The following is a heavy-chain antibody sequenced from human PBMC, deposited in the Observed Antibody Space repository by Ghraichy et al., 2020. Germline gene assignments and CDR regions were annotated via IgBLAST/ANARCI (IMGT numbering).Heavy chain of an antibody. V-gene: IGHV3-7*03. J-gene: IGHJ6*02. D-gene: IGHD2-15*01. CDR1: GFTFSIYW. Sequence: GGSLRLSCAASGFTFSIYWMSWVRQAPGKGLEWVANIKQDGSEKYYVDSVKGRFTISRDNAKNSFYLQMNSLRAEDTAVYYCARDSDVVVVAATQQEIYYGMDVWGQGTTVTVSS. CDR3: ARDSDVVVVAATQQEIYYGMDV. CDR2: IKQDGSEK.